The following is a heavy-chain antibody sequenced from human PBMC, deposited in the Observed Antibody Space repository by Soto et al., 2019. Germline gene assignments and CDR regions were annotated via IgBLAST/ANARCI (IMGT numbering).Heavy chain of an antibody. V-gene: IGHV4-59*01. CDR3: ARGLTGLRFLEWLLYGYYFDY. CDR2: IYYSGST. J-gene: IGHJ4*02. Sequence: PSETLSLTCTVSGGSIISYYCSWIRQPPWKGLEWIGYIYYSGSTNYNPSLKSRVTISVDTSKNQFSLKLSSVTAADTAVYYCARGLTGLRFLEWLLYGYYFDYWGQGNLITVSS. D-gene: IGHD3-3*01. CDR1: GGSIISYY.